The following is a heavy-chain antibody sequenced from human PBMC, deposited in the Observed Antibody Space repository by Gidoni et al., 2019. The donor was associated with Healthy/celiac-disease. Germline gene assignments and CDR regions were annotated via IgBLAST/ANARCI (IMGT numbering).Heavy chain of an antibody. Sequence: EVQLVESGGGLVQPGGSLRLSCAASGFTFSSYWMSWVRQAPGKGLAWVANIKQDGSEKYYVDSVKGRFTISRDNAKNSLYLQMNSLRAEDTAVYYCARGVGAHPPYWYFDLWGRGTLVTVSS. V-gene: IGHV3-7*01. D-gene: IGHD1-26*01. CDR2: IKQDGSEK. J-gene: IGHJ2*01. CDR1: GFTFSSYW. CDR3: ARGVGAHPPYWYFDL.